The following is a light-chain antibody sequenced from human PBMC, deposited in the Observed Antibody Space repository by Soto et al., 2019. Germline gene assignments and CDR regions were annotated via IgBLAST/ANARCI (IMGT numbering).Light chain of an antibody. Sequence: DIQMTQSPSSLSASLGDRVTITCRASQSISRHLNWYQQKPGKAPRLLIYAASSLQSGVPSRFSGSGSGTDFILTITSLQPEDSATYYCQQFVDSPPRWTFGQGTKVEIK. V-gene: IGKV1-39*01. CDR2: AAS. CDR1: QSISRH. J-gene: IGKJ1*01. CDR3: QQFVDSPPRWT.